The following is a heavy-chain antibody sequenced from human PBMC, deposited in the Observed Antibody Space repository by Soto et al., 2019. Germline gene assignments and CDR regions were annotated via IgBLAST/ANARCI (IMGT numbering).Heavy chain of an antibody. CDR3: ARADSDRWYHWFDP. CDR2: ISSSGSTI. Sequence: GGALRLSCAAPGFPFSSFEMNWVRPAPGKGLEWVSYISSSGSTIYYADSVKGRFTISRDNAKNSLYLQMNSLRAEDTAVYYCARADSDRWYHWFDPWGQGTLVTVSS. J-gene: IGHJ5*02. V-gene: IGHV3-48*03. D-gene: IGHD6-13*01. CDR1: GFPFSSFE.